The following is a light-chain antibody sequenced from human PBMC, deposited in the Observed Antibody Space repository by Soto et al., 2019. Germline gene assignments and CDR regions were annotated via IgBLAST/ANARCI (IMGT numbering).Light chain of an antibody. V-gene: IGKV3-11*01. Sequence: TQSPATLSLSPGERATISCRASQIVSSYLAWYQQKPGQAPRLLIYDASNRATGIPARFSGSGSGTDFTLTISNLEPEDFAVYYCQQRGNWPRTFGQGTKV. CDR2: DAS. CDR3: QQRGNWPRT. CDR1: QIVSSY. J-gene: IGKJ1*01.